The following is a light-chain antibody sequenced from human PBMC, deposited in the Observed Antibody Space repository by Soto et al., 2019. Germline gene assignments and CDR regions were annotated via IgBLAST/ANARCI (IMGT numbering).Light chain of an antibody. CDR2: AAS. CDR1: QSISNY. CDR3: QPSYGTPLT. Sequence: DMEMNQSPSSLSASVGDRVTITCRASQSISNYLKWYQHKPGKVPKLLIYAASSFQSGVPTRCSGSASGTDFTLTINSLQPEDFATYYWQPSYGTPLTFGGGTKIEIK. V-gene: IGKV1-39*01. J-gene: IGKJ4*01.